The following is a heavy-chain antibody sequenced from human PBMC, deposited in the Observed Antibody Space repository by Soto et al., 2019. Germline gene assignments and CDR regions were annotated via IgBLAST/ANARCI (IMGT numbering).Heavy chain of an antibody. CDR3: AMVDVCVTPCPQDV. V-gene: IGHV1-18*01. CDR1: GYSFTRYG. Sequence: QVQLVQSRAEVKNPGASVKVSCKASGYSFTRYGIAWARQAPGQGLEWMGWINTYNGNTNYAQNLQGRVTLTTDTSTSTAYMELTSLRSNDTAIYYCAMVDVCVTPCPQDVWGHRTTVIVSS. CDR2: INTYNGNT. J-gene: IGHJ6*02. D-gene: IGHD2-8*01.